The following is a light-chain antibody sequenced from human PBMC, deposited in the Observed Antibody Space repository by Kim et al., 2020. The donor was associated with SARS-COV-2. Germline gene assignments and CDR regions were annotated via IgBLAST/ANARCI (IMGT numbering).Light chain of an antibody. V-gene: IGKV3-20*01. J-gene: IGKJ5*01. Sequence: SPGERATLSCRAGQRVTSSYLAWYQQKPGQAPRLLIYGASSRATGIPDRFSGSGSGTDFTLTISRLEPEDFAVYYCQQYDTSLITFGQGTRLEIK. CDR2: GAS. CDR3: QQYDTSLIT. CDR1: QRVTSSY.